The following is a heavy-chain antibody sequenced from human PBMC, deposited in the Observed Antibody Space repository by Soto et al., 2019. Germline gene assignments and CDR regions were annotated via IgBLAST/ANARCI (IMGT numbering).Heavy chain of an antibody. Sequence: GESLKISCEASGDNIMTCWVGWVRQMPGKRLEWMGILFPRDSDTSYSPAFRGLVTTSADKSINTAYLQWSSLMPSDTAMYYGVRSYYDAAGYFYDVDSWGEGTLVTDSS. V-gene: IGHV5-51*01. CDR1: GDNIMTCW. J-gene: IGHJ4*02. CDR2: LFPRDSDT. CDR3: VRSYYDAAGYFYDVDS. D-gene: IGHD3-22*01.